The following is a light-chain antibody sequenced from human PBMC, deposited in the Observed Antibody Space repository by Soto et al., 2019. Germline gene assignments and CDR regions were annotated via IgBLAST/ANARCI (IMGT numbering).Light chain of an antibody. V-gene: IGKV1-39*01. J-gene: IGKJ1*01. CDR1: QDIDFY. Sequence: IPMTQSPSSLSASVVGRVTITCRAGQDIDFYLNWYQHKPGKAPKLLIYAASTLQPGVPSRFIGSGSGTDFTLTISSLQPDYLATYYCQQYNSYSFGQGTKVDIK. CDR2: AAS. CDR3: QQYNSYS.